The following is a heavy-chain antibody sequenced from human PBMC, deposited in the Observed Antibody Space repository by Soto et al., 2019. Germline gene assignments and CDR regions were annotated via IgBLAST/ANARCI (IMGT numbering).Heavy chain of an antibody. CDR3: ARLEGLATISYYFDF. CDR1: DDSINSDTYY. Sequence: QLQLQESGPGLVKPSETLSLTCSVSDDSINSDTYYWGWIRQPPGKGLEWIGSIYYRGNAYYNPSLQTRVTITLDKSKSQCSLKLNSVTAAASAVYFCARLEGLATISYYFDFWGPGALVTVSS. D-gene: IGHD3-9*01. V-gene: IGHV4-39*01. CDR2: IYYRGNA. J-gene: IGHJ4*02.